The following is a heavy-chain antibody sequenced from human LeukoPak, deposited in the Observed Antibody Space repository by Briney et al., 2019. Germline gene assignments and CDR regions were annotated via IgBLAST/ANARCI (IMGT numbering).Heavy chain of an antibody. J-gene: IGHJ3*02. CDR3: ARGDYDFCFDAFDI. V-gene: IGHV4-61*02. Sequence: ASETLSLTCAVSGFSFSSGCIHWICLRPPKGKVLVWIGRIYTSGSANYNPSLVSRVFISVDTSKNQFFLKLSSVTAADTAVYYCARGDYDFCFDAFDIWGQGTMVTVSS. CDR2: IYTSGSA. D-gene: IGHD3-3*01. CDR1: GFSFSSGCIH.